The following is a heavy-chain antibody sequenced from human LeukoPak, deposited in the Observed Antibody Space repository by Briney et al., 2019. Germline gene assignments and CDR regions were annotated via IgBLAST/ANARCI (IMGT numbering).Heavy chain of an antibody. Sequence: PGGSLRLSCAASGFTFSNAWMSWVRQAPGKGLEWVGRIKSKTDGGTTDYAAPVKGRFTISRDDSKNTLYLQMNSLKTEDTAVYYCTTGGYSSSFPLNYWGQGTLVTVSS. CDR1: GFTFSNAW. CDR3: TTGGYSSSFPLNY. J-gene: IGHJ4*02. V-gene: IGHV3-15*01. CDR2: IKSKTDGGTT. D-gene: IGHD6-13*01.